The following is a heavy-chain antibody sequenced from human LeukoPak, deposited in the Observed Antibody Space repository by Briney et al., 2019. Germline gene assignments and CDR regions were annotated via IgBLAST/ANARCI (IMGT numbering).Heavy chain of an antibody. J-gene: IGHJ4*02. D-gene: IGHD3-22*01. CDR2: IYYSGGT. V-gene: IGHV4-59*08. CDR3: ARYNYETSGYYYLFDY. CDR1: GGSISSLY. Sequence: PSETLSLTCTVSGGSISSLYWSWVRQHPGKGLEWIGYIYYSGGTDYNPSLKSRVTMSVDTSKNQFSLKLNSVTAADTAVYYCARYNYETSGYYYLFDYWGQGTLVTVSS.